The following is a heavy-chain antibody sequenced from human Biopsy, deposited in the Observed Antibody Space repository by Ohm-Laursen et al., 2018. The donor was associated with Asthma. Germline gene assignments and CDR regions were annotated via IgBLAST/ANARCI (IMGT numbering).Heavy chain of an antibody. Sequence: SLRLSCAASGFSFSSYGMHWVRQTPGKGLEWVAVISYDGSSIYYADSVKGRFTISRDNSKNTLSLQMNSLTAEDTAVYYCARDAPTGGYIDYWGLGTLVTVSS. V-gene: IGHV3-30*03. D-gene: IGHD7-27*01. CDR1: GFSFSSYG. CDR2: ISYDGSSI. J-gene: IGHJ4*02. CDR3: ARDAPTGGYIDY.